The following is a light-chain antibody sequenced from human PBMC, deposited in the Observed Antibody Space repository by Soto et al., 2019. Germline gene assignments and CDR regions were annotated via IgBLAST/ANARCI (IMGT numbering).Light chain of an antibody. Sequence: EIVVTQSPCTLSLSPGERATLSCWASQSVSNRYLAWYQQKPGQAPRLLIYGASSRATGIPDRFSGSGSGTDFTLTISRLEPEDFAVYYCQHHGSSLTWTFGQGTNVDI. CDR1: QSVSNRY. V-gene: IGKV3-20*01. CDR3: QHHGSSLTWT. CDR2: GAS. J-gene: IGKJ1*01.